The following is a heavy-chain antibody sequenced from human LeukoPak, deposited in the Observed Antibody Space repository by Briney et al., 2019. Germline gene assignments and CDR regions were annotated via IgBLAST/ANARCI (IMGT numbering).Heavy chain of an antibody. CDR1: GFTFSSHA. CDR2: VRYDGSNK. J-gene: IGHJ3*02. V-gene: IGHV3-30*02. Sequence: GGSLRLSCAASGFTFSSHAMHWVRQAPGTGLEWVAFVRYDGSNKYYADSVRGRFTISRDNSKDTLYLQMNSLRAEDMAVYYCAGYCSSTSCPTGAFDIWGQGTMVTVSS. D-gene: IGHD2-2*01. CDR3: AGYCSSTSCPTGAFDI.